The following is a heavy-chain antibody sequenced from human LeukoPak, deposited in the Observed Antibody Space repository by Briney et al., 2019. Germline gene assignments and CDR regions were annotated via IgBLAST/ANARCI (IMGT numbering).Heavy chain of an antibody. CDR3: ARDGSPSSGWPYYYYYMDV. CDR2: INHSGST. D-gene: IGHD6-19*01. J-gene: IGHJ6*03. V-gene: IGHV4-34*01. Sequence: NPSETLSLTCAVYGGSFSGYYWSWIRQPPGKGLEWIGEINHSGSTNYNPSLKSRVTISVDTSKNQFSLKLSSVTAADTAVYYCARDGSPSSGWPYYYYYMDVWGKGTTVTVSS. CDR1: GGSFSGYY.